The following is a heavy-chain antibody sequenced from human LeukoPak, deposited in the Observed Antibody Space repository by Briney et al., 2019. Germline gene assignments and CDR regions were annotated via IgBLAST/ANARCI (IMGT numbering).Heavy chain of an antibody. Sequence: GGSLRLSCAASGFTFSKYGIHWVRQAPGKGLEWVAVIWYDGRTKYYADSVKGRLTISRDNSKNTLYLQMNSLRAEDTAVYYCARDFEYSSSTGVYWGQGTLVTVSS. CDR3: ARDFEYSSSTGVY. J-gene: IGHJ4*02. V-gene: IGHV3-33*01. CDR2: IWYDGRTK. CDR1: GFTFSKYG. D-gene: IGHD5-12*01.